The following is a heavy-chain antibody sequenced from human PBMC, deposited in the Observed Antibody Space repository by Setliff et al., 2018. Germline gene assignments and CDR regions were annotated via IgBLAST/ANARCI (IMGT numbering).Heavy chain of an antibody. CDR3: VRGFTIFGVVKLERWFDP. D-gene: IGHD3-3*01. Sequence: PSETLSLTCTVYGGSFTNYYWGWIRQSPGKGLEWIGTISHSGSTSYNSSLKSRVTMSVDTSKNQFFLKLSSVTAADTAVYYCVRGFTIFGVVKLERWFDPWGQGTLVTVSS. CDR2: ISHSGST. CDR1: GGSFTNYY. V-gene: IGHV4-34*01. J-gene: IGHJ5*02.